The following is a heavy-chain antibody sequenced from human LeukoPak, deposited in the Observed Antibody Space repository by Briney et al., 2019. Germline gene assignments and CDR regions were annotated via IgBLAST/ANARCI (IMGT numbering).Heavy chain of an antibody. J-gene: IGHJ6*03. Sequence: ASVKVSCKASGYTFTSYGISWVRQAPGQGLERMGWISAYNGNTNYAQKLQGRVSMTTDTSTSTAYMELRSLRSDDTAVYYCARDLYSGTTSYYYYYYYMDVWGKGTTVTVSS. V-gene: IGHV1-18*01. D-gene: IGHD1-7*01. CDR2: ISAYNGNT. CDR1: GYTFTSYG. CDR3: ARDLYSGTTSYYYYYYYMDV.